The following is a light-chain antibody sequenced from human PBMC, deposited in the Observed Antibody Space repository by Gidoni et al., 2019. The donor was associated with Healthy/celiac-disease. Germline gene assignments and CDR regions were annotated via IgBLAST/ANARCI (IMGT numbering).Light chain of an antibody. J-gene: IGKJ4*01. Sequence: DIQMTQSPSSLSVSVGDRVTISCRASQSISSYLNWYQQKPGKAPKLLIYAASSLQRGVPSRFIGIGSGTDFTLTISSLQPEDFATYYCQQSYSTPLTFGGGTKVEIK. CDR2: AAS. CDR3: QQSYSTPLT. CDR1: QSISSY. V-gene: IGKV1-39*01.